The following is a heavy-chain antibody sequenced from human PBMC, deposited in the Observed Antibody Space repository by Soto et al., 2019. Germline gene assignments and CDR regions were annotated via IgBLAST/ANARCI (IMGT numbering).Heavy chain of an antibody. D-gene: IGHD3-3*01. Sequence: SQTLSLTCAISGDSVSSYSAAWNWIRQSPSGGLEWLGRTYYRSRFFSDYAESVKSRIIINPDTSKNQFSLQLKSVTPEDSAVYYCAKSIDFWSGSYDFWGQGTLVTVSS. CDR3: AKSIDFWSGSYDF. CDR1: GDSVSSYSAA. V-gene: IGHV6-1*01. J-gene: IGHJ4*02. CDR2: TYYRSRFFS.